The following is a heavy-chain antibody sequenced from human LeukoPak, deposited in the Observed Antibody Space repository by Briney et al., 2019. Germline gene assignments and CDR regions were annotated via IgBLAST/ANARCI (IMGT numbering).Heavy chain of an antibody. V-gene: IGHV3-48*01. J-gene: IGHJ6*02. CDR2: ISSSSSTI. Sequence: GGSLGLSCAASGFTSSSYSMNWDRQAPGKGLEWVSYISSSSSTIYYADSVKGRFTISRDNAKNSLYLQMNSLRAEDTAVYYCARPLRYSSGLFYYGMDVWGQGTTVTVSS. D-gene: IGHD6-19*01. CDR1: GFTSSSYS. CDR3: ARPLRYSSGLFYYGMDV.